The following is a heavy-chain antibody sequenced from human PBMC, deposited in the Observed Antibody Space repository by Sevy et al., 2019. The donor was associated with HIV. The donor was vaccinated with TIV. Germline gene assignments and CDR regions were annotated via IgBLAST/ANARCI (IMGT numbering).Heavy chain of an antibody. J-gene: IGHJ5*02. D-gene: IGHD3-9*01. CDR2: ISSRSTYI. CDR1: GFTFSSNT. Sequence: GGSLRLSCAAAGFTFSSNTMNWLRQAPRKGLEWVSSISSRSTYIFYADSVKGRFTISRDNSKKSLFLQMNSLRVEDTAVYYCARGDKDGWFDPWGQGTPVTVSS. CDR3: ARGDKDGWFDP. V-gene: IGHV3-21*01.